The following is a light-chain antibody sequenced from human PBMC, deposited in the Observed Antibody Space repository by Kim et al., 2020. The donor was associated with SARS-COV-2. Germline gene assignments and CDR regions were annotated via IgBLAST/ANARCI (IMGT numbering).Light chain of an antibody. V-gene: IGLV2-14*03. CDR3: TSYTGSSALEV. CDR2: GVT. Sequence: QSVLTQPASVSGSPGQSITISCTGTSSDIGGYDFVSWYQQHPDEAPKLMIYGVTNRPSGVSNRFSGSKSGNTASLTISGLQAEDEADYYCTSYTGSSALEVFGGGTQLTVL. CDR1: SSDIGGYDF. J-gene: IGLJ7*01.